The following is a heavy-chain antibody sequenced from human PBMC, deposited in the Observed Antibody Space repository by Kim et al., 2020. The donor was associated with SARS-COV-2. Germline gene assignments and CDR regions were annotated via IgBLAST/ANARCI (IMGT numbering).Heavy chain of an antibody. CDR3: AKHKWFGDSTSFYFEN. CDR2: ISAISSRT. V-gene: IGHV3-23*01. Sequence: GGSLRLFCAASGFPFSNSAMSWVRQAPGKGLEWVSSISAISSRTHFADFIEGRFSISRDNSKNTLYLQLDSLRGEDTAMYFCAKHKWFGDSTSFYFENWGHGTLVTVSS. D-gene: IGHD3-10*01. CDR1: GFPFSNSA. J-gene: IGHJ4*01.